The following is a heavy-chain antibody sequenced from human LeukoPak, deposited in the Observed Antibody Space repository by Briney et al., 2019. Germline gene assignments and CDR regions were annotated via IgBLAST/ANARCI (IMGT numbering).Heavy chain of an antibody. D-gene: IGHD3-10*01. CDR3: ARDGGGGPDY. Sequence: SETLSLTCAVSGESFSGNFWTWIRQSPGKGLEWIGEIDNNGITNYNPSLKSRVTISVDTSKNQFSLKLSSVTAADTAVYYCARDGGGGPDYWGQGTLVTVSS. CDR2: IDNNGIT. CDR1: GESFSGNF. V-gene: IGHV4-34*01. J-gene: IGHJ4*02.